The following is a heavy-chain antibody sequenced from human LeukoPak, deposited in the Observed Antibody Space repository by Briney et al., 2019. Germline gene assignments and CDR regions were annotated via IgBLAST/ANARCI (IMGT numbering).Heavy chain of an antibody. CDR3: ARDGWDILTGYYDR. CDR1: GFTFSSYG. D-gene: IGHD3-9*01. CDR2: LWFDGSNA. J-gene: IGHJ4*02. V-gene: IGHV3-33*01. Sequence: PGRSLRLSCAASGFTFSSYGMHWVRQAPGKGLEWVAVLWFDGSNAYYADSVRGRFTISRDNSKSTLYLQMNSLRAEDTAVYYCARDGWDILTGYYDRWGQGTLVTVSS.